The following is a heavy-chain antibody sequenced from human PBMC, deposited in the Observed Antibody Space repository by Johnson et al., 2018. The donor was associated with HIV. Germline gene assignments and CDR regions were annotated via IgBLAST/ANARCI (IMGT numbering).Heavy chain of an antibody. CDR3: AKDLRGYSYGLGAFDI. D-gene: IGHD5-18*01. J-gene: IGHJ3*02. V-gene: IGHV3-30*04. Sequence: QVQLVESGGGVVQPGRSLRLSCTSSAFTFSGYAMHWVRQAPGKGLEWVSALSYDASNNYYADSVKGRFTISRDNSKNTLYLQMNSLRAEDTAVYYCAKDLRGYSYGLGAFDIWGQGTMVTVSS. CDR2: LSYDASNN. CDR1: AFTFSGYA.